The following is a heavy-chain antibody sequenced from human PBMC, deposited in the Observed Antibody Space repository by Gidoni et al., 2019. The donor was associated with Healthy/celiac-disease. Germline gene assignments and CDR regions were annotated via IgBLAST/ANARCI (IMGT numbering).Heavy chain of an antibody. D-gene: IGHD1-20*01. V-gene: IGHV1-8*01. CDR3: ARGGFLSGHMGPGITGPSRV. CDR1: GYTFTSYD. Sequence: QVQLVQSGAEVKKPGASVKVSCKASGYTFTSYDINWVRQATGQGLEWMGWMNPNSGNTGYAQKFQGRVTMTRNTSISTAYMELSSLRSEDTAVYYCARGGFLSGHMGPGITGPSRVWGQGTTVTVSS. J-gene: IGHJ6*02. CDR2: MNPNSGNT.